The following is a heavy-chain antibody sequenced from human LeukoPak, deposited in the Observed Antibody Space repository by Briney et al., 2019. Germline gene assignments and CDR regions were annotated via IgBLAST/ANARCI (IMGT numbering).Heavy chain of an antibody. Sequence: GGSLRLSCAASGFTFSNYWMHWVRQAPGKGLVWVSRINGDGSTTSYADSVKGRFTISRDSSKNTLYLQMNSLRAEDTAVYYCAKLSVWDGSGNYGYWGQGTLVTVSP. CDR1: GFTFSNYW. CDR3: AKLSVWDGSGNYGY. D-gene: IGHD3-10*01. CDR2: INGDGSTT. V-gene: IGHV3-74*01. J-gene: IGHJ4*02.